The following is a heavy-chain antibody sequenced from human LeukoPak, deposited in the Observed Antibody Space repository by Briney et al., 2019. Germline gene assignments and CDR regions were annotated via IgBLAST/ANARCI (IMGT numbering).Heavy chain of an antibody. Sequence: GGSLRLSCAASGFTFSSYAMSWVRQAPGKGMEWVSAISGSGGSTYYADSVKGRFIISRDNSKNTLYLQMNSLRAEDTAVYYCAKDPDDYGDYSGFDYWGPGTLVTVSS. CDR2: ISGSGGST. CDR3: AKDPDDYGDYSGFDY. D-gene: IGHD4-17*01. CDR1: GFTFSSYA. V-gene: IGHV3-23*01. J-gene: IGHJ4*02.